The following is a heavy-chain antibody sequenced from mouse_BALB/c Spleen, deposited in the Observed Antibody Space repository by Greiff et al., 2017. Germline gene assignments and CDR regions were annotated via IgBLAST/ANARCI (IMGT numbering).Heavy chain of an antibody. D-gene: IGHD2-4*01. CDR3: ARYRDYDGAY. J-gene: IGHJ3*01. Sequence: LVESGAELARPGASVKLSCKASGYTFTSYWMQWVKQRPGQGLEWIGAIYPGDGDTRYTQKFKGKATLTADKSSSTAYMQLSSLASEDSAVYYCARYRDYDGAYWGQGTLVTVSA. CDR1: GYTFTSYW. V-gene: IGHV1-87*01. CDR2: IYPGDGDT.